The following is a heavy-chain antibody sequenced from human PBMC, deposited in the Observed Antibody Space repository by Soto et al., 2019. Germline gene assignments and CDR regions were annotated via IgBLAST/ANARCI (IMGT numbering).Heavy chain of an antibody. CDR2: LYDVDGS. CDR1: GLTISGKKY. D-gene: IGHD1-1*01. Sequence: DVQLVESGGGLIQPGESLRLSCAAFGLTISGKKYVAWVRQAPGKGLEWVSALYDVDGSFYADSVKGRFTTSSDSSKTTVYLPMDDLRPDDTAVYHCATWHEREHAYDVWGQGTTVTVSS. V-gene: IGHV3-53*01. J-gene: IGHJ3*01. CDR3: ATWHEREHAYDV.